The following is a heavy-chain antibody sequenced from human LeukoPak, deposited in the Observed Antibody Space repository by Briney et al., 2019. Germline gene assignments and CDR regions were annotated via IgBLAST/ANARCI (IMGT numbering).Heavy chain of an antibody. V-gene: IGHV1-2*02. CDR1: GYIFTGYY. D-gene: IGHD5-18*01. Sequence: ASVKVSCKASGYIFTGYYIHWVRQAPGQGLEWMGWINPNSGGTNYAQKFQGRVTMTRDTSISTAYMELSRLRSDDTAVYYCARGYSYGLVGTDAFDIWGQGTMVTVSS. CDR2: INPNSGGT. J-gene: IGHJ3*02. CDR3: ARGYSYGLVGTDAFDI.